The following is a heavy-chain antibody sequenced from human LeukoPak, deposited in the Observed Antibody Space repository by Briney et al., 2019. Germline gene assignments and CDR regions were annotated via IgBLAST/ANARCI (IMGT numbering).Heavy chain of an antibody. Sequence: VASVKVSCKASGYTFTGYYMHWVRQAPGQGLEWMGWINPNSGGTNYAQKFQGRVTMTRDTFISTAYMELSRLRSDDTAVYYCARHGGYDILTGYVWGQGTLVTVSS. V-gene: IGHV1-2*02. D-gene: IGHD3-9*01. CDR1: GYTFTGYY. J-gene: IGHJ4*02. CDR2: INPNSGGT. CDR3: ARHGGYDILTGYV.